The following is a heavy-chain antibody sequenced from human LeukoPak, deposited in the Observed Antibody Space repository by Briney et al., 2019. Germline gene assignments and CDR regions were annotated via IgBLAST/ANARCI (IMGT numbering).Heavy chain of an antibody. CDR3: ARGIDRNWFDP. Sequence: PSETLSLTCTVSGGSISSTSYYWGWIRQPPGKGLEWIGSIYHSGTTYYNPSLKSRVTISVDTSNNHFSLKLSSVTAADTAVYYCARGIDRNWFDPWGQGTLVTVSS. J-gene: IGHJ5*02. CDR1: GGSISSTSYY. V-gene: IGHV4-39*07. CDR2: IYHSGTT.